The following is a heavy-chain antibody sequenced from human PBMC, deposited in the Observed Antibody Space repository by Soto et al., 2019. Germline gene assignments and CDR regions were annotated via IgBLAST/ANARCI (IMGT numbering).Heavy chain of an antibody. D-gene: IGHD2-15*01. V-gene: IGHV3-13*05. CDR1: GFTLSAYD. CDR3: ARAYSGRLPRGADYYYAMDV. Sequence: EVQVVESGGVVVEPGGSLILSCAASGFTLSAYDMHWVRQAEGKGLEWVSALGAADDPYYLVSVKGRFTISRENAKNSLYLQMSNLRAGDTAVYYCARAYSGRLPRGADYYYAMDVGGKGTTVTVSS. CDR2: LGAADDP. J-gene: IGHJ6*04.